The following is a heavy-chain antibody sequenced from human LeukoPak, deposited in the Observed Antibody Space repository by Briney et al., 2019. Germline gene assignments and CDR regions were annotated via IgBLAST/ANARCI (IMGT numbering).Heavy chain of an antibody. CDR1: GGSISSSSYY. Sequence: PSETLSLTCTVSGGSISSSSYYWGWIRQPPGKGLEWIGSIYYSGSTYYNPSLKSRVTISVDTSKNQFSLKLSSVTAADTAVYYCARHTGYGSSWSHYFDYWGQGTLVTVSS. CDR3: ARHTGYGSSWSHYFDY. J-gene: IGHJ4*02. V-gene: IGHV4-39*01. CDR2: IYYSGST. D-gene: IGHD6-13*01.